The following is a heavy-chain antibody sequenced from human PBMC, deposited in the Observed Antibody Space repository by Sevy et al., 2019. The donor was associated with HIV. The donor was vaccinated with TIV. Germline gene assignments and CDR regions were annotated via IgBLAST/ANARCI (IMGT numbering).Heavy chain of an antibody. V-gene: IGHV3-21*05. CDR2: ISSRSSYI. Sequence: GGSLRLSCAASGFTFSDYDMSWVRQAPGKGLEWVSFISSRSSYIYYADSLKGRVTISRDNAYNSLFLQMHSLRAEDTAVYYCARAVDYYDSGGLYYWGQGALVTVSS. CDR1: GFTFSDYD. CDR3: ARAVDYYDSGGLYY. J-gene: IGHJ4*02. D-gene: IGHD3-22*01.